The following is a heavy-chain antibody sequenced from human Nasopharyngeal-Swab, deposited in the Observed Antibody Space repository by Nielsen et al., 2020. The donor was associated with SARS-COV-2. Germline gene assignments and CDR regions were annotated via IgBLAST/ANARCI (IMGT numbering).Heavy chain of an antibody. CDR3: AKDRSVTTDCSVY. Sequence: WIRQPPGKGLEWVSAISGSGGSTYYADSVKGRFTISRDNSKNTLYLQMNSLRAEDTAGEECAKDRSVTTDCSVYWGQGTLVTVSS. V-gene: IGHV3-23*01. J-gene: IGHJ4*02. CDR2: ISGSGGST. D-gene: IGHD4-17*01.